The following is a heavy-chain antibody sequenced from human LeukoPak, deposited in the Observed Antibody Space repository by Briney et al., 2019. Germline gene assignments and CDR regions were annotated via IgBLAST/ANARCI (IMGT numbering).Heavy chain of an antibody. Sequence: PGGSLRLSCAASGFTFSSYSMNWVRQAPGKGLEWVSYISSSSSTIYYADSVKGRFTISRDNAKNSLYLQVNSLRAEDTAVYYCAAGGAFDIWGQGTMVTVSS. CDR3: AAGGAFDI. CDR2: ISSSSSTI. J-gene: IGHJ3*02. V-gene: IGHV3-48*04. CDR1: GFTFSSYS. D-gene: IGHD4-23*01.